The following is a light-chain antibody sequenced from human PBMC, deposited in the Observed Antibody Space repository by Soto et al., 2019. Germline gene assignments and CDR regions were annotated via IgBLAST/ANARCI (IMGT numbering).Light chain of an antibody. CDR1: QSVLYSSNNKNY. CDR2: WAS. J-gene: IGKJ1*01. CDR3: QQYYSTPWT. Sequence: DIVMTQSPDSLAVSLGERATINCKSSQSVLYSSNNKNYLAWYQQKPGQPPQLLIYWASTRKSGAPDRFSGSGSGTDFTLTISSLQAEDVAVYYCQQYYSTPWTFGQGTKVEIK. V-gene: IGKV4-1*01.